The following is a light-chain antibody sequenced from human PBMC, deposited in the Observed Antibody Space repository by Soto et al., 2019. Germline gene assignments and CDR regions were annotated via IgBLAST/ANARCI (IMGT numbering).Light chain of an antibody. J-gene: IGKJ1*01. V-gene: IGKV3-20*01. CDR1: QSVSSNY. Sequence: EIVLTQSPGTLSLSPGERATLSCRASQSVSSNYLAWYLQKPGQAPRLLISGASIRDTGIPDRFSGSGSGTDFTLTISRLEPEDFAVYYCQQYGSSPPAFGQGTKVEIK. CDR2: GAS. CDR3: QQYGSSPPA.